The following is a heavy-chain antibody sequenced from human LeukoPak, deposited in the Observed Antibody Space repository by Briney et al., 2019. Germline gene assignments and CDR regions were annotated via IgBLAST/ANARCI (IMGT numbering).Heavy chain of an antibody. CDR3: ARDAPYDSSGYYAWDV. J-gene: IGHJ6*04. CDR2: INPNSGGT. D-gene: IGHD3-22*01. Sequence: ASVKVSCKASGYIFTDYYMHWVRQAPGQGLEWMGWINPNSGGTNYAQKFQGRVTMTRDTSISTAYMELSRLRSDDTAVYYCARDAPYDSSGYYAWDVWGKGTTVTVSS. V-gene: IGHV1-2*02. CDR1: GYIFTDYY.